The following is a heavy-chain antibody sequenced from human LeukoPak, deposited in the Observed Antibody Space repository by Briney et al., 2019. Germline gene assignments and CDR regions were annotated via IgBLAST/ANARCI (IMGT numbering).Heavy chain of an antibody. J-gene: IGHJ4*02. D-gene: IGHD3-10*01. V-gene: IGHV1-46*01. Sequence: ASVKVSCKASGYTFTSYYMHWVRQAPGQGLEWMGIINPSGGSTSYAQKFQGRVTMTTDTSTSTAYMELRSLRSDDTAVYYCARDAKPIWFGELYDYWGQGTLVTVSS. CDR3: ARDAKPIWFGELYDY. CDR2: INPSGGST. CDR1: GYTFTSYY.